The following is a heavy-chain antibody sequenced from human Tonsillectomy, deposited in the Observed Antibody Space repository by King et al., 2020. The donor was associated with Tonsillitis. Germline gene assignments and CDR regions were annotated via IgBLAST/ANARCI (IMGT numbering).Heavy chain of an antibody. CDR2: ISFDGTNK. V-gene: IGHV3-30*18. Sequence: QVQLVESGGGVVQPGRSLRLSCAASGFTFMNNAMHWVRQAPGKGLEWVAVISFDGTNKYYSDSVKGRFTISRDNSKNTLYLQMNGLRAEDTAVYYCEKDPGRGPYYDFWSGFFDYWGQGTLVTVSS. D-gene: IGHD3-3*01. CDR3: EKDPGRGPYYDFWSGFFDY. CDR1: GFTFMNNA. J-gene: IGHJ4*02.